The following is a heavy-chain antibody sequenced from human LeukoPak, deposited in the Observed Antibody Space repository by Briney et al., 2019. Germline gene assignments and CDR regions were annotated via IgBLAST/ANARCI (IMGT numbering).Heavy chain of an antibody. CDR2: IIPIFGTA. Sequence: SVKVSCKASGYTFTNYGIIWVRQAPGQGLEWMGGIIPIFGTANYAQKFRGRVTITADKSTRTAYMELSSLRSEDTAVYYCATNYYDSSGYYYDYWGQGTLVTVSS. CDR1: GYTFTNYG. D-gene: IGHD3-22*01. CDR3: ATNYYDSSGYYYDY. V-gene: IGHV1-69*06. J-gene: IGHJ4*02.